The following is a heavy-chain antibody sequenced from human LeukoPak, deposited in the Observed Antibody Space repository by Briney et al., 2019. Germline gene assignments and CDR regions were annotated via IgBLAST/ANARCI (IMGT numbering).Heavy chain of an antibody. Sequence: EXXGGXIPIFGTANYAQKFQGRVTITADESTSTAYMELSSLRSEDTAVYYCALYCSSTSCKTYPTYGMDVWGQGTTVTVSS. J-gene: IGHJ6*02. D-gene: IGHD2-2*01. CDR2: XIPIFGTA. CDR3: ALYCSSTSCKTYPTYGMDV. V-gene: IGHV1-69*01.